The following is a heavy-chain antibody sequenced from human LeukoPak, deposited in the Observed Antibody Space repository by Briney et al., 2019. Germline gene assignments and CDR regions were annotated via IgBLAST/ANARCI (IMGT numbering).Heavy chain of an antibody. CDR3: ARDSAVAPFSWFDP. CDR1: GFTFSSYS. CDR2: ISSSSSYI. Sequence: GGSLRLSCAASGFTFSSYSMNWVRQAPGKGLEWVSSISSSSSYIYYADSVKGRFTISRDNAKNSLYLQMNSLRAEDTAVYYCARDSAVAPFSWFDPWGQGTLVTVSS. V-gene: IGHV3-21*01. D-gene: IGHD6-19*01. J-gene: IGHJ5*02.